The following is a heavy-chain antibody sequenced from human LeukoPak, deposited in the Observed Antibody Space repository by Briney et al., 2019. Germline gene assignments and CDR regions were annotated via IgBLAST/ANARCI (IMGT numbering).Heavy chain of an antibody. CDR2: ISYIGST. V-gene: IGHV4-59*11. J-gene: IGHJ3*02. D-gene: IGHD1-1*01. Sequence: SETLSLTCTVSGGSMSSHYWSWIRQPPGKGLEWLGYISYIGSTNYSPSLKSRVTISVDTSKNQFSLRLSSVTAADTAVYFCXGDQLALNALNIWGQGTMVSVSS. CDR1: GGSMSSHY. CDR3: XGDQLALNALNI.